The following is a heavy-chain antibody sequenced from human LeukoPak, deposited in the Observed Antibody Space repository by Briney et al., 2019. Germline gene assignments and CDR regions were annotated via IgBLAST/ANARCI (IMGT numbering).Heavy chain of an antibody. CDR3: ARATVTTYYYYYGMDV. J-gene: IGHJ6*02. CDR1: GGSFRGYW. Sequence: SETLSLTCAVYGGSFRGYWCSWIRQPPGKGQEWIGEINHSGSTNYNPSLKSRVTISVDTSKNQFSLKLSSVTAAATAVYYCARATVTTYYYYYGMDVWGQGTTVTVSS. V-gene: IGHV4-34*01. D-gene: IGHD4-11*01. CDR2: INHSGST.